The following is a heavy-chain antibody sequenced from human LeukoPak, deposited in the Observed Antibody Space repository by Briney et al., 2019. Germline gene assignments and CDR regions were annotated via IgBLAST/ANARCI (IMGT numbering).Heavy chain of an antibody. D-gene: IGHD3-22*01. J-gene: IGHJ4*02. CDR1: GGSISSYY. V-gene: IGHV4-59*01. CDR3: ARGADSSGYYSIFYFDY. Sequence: PSETLSLTCTVSGGSISSYYWNWIRQPPGKGLEWIGYIYYSGSTNFNPSLKSRVTISVDTSKNQFSLKLSSVTAADTAVYYCARGADSSGYYSIFYFDYWGQGTLVTVSS. CDR2: IYYSGST.